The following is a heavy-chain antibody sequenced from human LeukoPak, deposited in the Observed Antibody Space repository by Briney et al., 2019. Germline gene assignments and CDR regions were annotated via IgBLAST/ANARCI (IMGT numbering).Heavy chain of an antibody. V-gene: IGHV4-59*01. Sequence: SETLSLTCTVSGGSISSYYWSWIRQPPGKGLEWIGYIYYSGSTNYNPSFKSRVTISIDTSKNQFSLKLSSVTAADTALYYCARSGGYIGYMDVWGKGTTVTVSS. J-gene: IGHJ6*03. CDR1: GGSISSYY. D-gene: IGHD5-12*01. CDR3: ARSGGYIGYMDV. CDR2: IYYSGST.